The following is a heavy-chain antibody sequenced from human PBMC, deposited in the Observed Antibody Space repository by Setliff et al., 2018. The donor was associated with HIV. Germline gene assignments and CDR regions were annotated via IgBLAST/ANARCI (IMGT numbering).Heavy chain of an antibody. Sequence: ASVKVSCKASGYTFTGYYMHWVRQAPGQGLEWMGWINPNSGGTNYAQKFQGRVTMTRDTSTSTAYMELSRLRSDDTAVYYCARGEYARRTNFDYWGQGTLVTVSS. CDR3: ARGEYARRTNFDY. CDR2: INPNSGGT. D-gene: IGHD1-1*01. CDR1: GYTFTGYY. J-gene: IGHJ4*02. V-gene: IGHV1-2*02.